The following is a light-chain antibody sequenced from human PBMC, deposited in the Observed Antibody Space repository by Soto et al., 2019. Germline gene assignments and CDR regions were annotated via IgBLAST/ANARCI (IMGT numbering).Light chain of an antibody. CDR2: DVR. Sequence: QSALTQPASVSGSPGQSITIFCTGTSSDVGGYNYVSWYQQHPGSAPKLMIYDVRSRPSGVSNRFSGSKSGNTASLTISGLQAEDEADYYCSSYTSSFKLAVFGSGTKVTVL. J-gene: IGLJ1*01. CDR1: SSDVGGYNY. V-gene: IGLV2-14*03. CDR3: SSYTSSFKLAV.